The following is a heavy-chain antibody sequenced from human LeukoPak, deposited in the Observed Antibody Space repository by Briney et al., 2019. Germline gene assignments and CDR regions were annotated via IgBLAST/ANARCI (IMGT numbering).Heavy chain of an antibody. CDR2: IYSGGRT. D-gene: IGHD3-10*01. J-gene: IGHJ4*02. CDR3: TRDVIRGTNLGY. CDR1: GFSVSRNY. Sequence: GGSLRLSCAASGFSVSRNYMTWVRQAPGEGLEWVSVIYSGGRTHYADSVKGRFTISRDSSKNTLYLQMNSLRAEDTAVYYCTRDVIRGTNLGYWGQGTLVTVSS. V-gene: IGHV3-66*02.